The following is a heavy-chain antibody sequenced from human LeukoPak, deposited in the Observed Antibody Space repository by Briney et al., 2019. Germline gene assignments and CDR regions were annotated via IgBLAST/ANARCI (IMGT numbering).Heavy chain of an antibody. CDR1: GGSISSSSYY. V-gene: IGHV4-39*01. CDR3: ARHVDSSGYWRD. Sequence: SETLSLTCTVSGGSISSSSYYWGWIRQPPGKRLEWIGSIYYSGSTYYNPSLKSRVTISVDTPKNQFSLKLSSVTAADTAVYYCARHVDSSGYWRDWGQGTLVTVSS. D-gene: IGHD3-22*01. J-gene: IGHJ4*02. CDR2: IYYSGST.